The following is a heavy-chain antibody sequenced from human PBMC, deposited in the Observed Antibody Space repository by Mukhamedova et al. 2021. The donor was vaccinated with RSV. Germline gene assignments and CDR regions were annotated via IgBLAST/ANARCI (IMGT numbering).Heavy chain of an antibody. Sequence: VWVSRINSDGSSTSYADSVKGRFTISRDNAKNTLYLQMNSLRAEDTAVYYCARGALGVVVVDNCGQGTLVTVSS. V-gene: IGHV3-74*01. J-gene: IGHJ4*02. D-gene: IGHD2-2*01. CDR3: ARGALGVVVVDN. CDR2: INSDGSST.